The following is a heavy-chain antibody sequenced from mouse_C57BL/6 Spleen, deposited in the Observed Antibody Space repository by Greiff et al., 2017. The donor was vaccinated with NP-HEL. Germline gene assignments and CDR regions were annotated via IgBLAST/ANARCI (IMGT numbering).Heavy chain of an antibody. V-gene: IGHV1-72*01. CDR2: IDPNSGGT. CDR1: GYTFTSYW. J-gene: IGHJ4*01. D-gene: IGHD1-1*01. CDR3: AITTYYAMDY. Sequence: QVQLKQPGAELVKPGASVKLSCKASGYTFTSYWMHWVKQRPGRGLEWIGRIDPNSGGTKYNEKFKSKATLTVDKPSSTAYMQLSSLTSEDSAVYYCAITTYYAMDYWGQGTSVTVSS.